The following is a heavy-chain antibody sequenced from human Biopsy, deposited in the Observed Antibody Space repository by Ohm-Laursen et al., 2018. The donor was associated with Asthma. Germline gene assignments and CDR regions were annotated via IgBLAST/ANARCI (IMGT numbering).Heavy chain of an antibody. Sequence: SLGLSCTASGFTFSNFAMTWVRQAPGKGLEWVSSITGSGGGTYYADSVKGRFTMARDNSKNTLDLQMNSLREEDTAVYYCVRDGTDDAFDIWGQGTVVSVSS. D-gene: IGHD1-1*01. J-gene: IGHJ3*02. CDR2: ITGSGGGT. V-gene: IGHV3-23*01. CDR1: GFTFSNFA. CDR3: VRDGTDDAFDI.